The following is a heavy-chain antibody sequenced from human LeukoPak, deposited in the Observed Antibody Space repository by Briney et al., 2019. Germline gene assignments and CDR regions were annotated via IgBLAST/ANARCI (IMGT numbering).Heavy chain of an antibody. CDR1: GFTFSSYG. CDR3: AKDSDREYDILTGGYFDY. J-gene: IGHJ4*02. CDR2: ISYDGSNK. D-gene: IGHD3-9*01. Sequence: GRSLRLSCAASGFTFSSYGMHWVRQAPGKGLEWVAVISYDGSNKYYADSVRGRFTISRDNSKNTLYLQMNSLRAEDTAVYYCAKDSDREYDILTGGYFDYWGQGTLVTVSS. V-gene: IGHV3-30*18.